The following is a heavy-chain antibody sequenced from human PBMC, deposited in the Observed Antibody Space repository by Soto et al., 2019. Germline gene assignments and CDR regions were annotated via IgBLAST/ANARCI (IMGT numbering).Heavy chain of an antibody. Sequence: SETLALTCAVSGGSISSSNWWSWVRQHPGKGLEWIGEIYHSGSTNYNPSLKSRVTISVDKSKNQFSLKLSSVTAADTAVYYCARRVGATTPRWFAPWGQGTLVTVSS. J-gene: IGHJ5*02. V-gene: IGHV4-4*02. D-gene: IGHD1-26*01. CDR2: IYHSGST. CDR1: GGSISSSNW. CDR3: ARRVGATTPRWFAP.